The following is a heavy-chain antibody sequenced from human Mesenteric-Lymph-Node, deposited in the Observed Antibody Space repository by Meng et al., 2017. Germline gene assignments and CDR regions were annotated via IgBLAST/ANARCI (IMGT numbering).Heavy chain of an antibody. CDR2: IGTSGSTK. CDR3: ATWGAVDY. Sequence: GGSLRLSCAVSRLTFSSYEINWVRQAPGKGLEWVSYIGTSGSTKYFADSVKGRFTVSRDNAKNSLYLQMNGLRVEDTAIYYCATWGAVDYWGQGTLVTVSS. J-gene: IGHJ4*02. D-gene: IGHD1-26*01. CDR1: RLTFSSYE. V-gene: IGHV3-48*03.